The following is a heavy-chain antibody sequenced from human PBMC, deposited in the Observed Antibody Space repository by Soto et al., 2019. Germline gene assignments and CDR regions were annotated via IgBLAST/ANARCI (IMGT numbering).Heavy chain of an antibody. CDR3: AARDLRYCGGDCQPFY. J-gene: IGHJ4*02. D-gene: IGHD2-21*02. Sequence: QVQLVQSGAEVKKPGASVKVSCKASGYTFTGYYMHWVRQAPGQGLEWMGWINPNSGGTNYAQKVQGRVTMTRDTSISTAYMKLSRLRSAYTAVYYCAARDLRYCGGDCQPFYWGEGTRVTVSS. V-gene: IGHV1-2*02. CDR2: INPNSGGT. CDR1: GYTFTGYY.